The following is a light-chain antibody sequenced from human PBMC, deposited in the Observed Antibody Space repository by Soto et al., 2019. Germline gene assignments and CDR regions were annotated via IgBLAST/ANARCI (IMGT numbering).Light chain of an antibody. Sequence: DIQMTQSPSSLSASVGDRVTITCRASQSMSSDLNWYQQKPGKAPKLLIYAASSLQSGVPSRFSGSGSGTDFTLTISSLQPEDFATYYCQQTDSTLMYTFGQGTKLEIK. CDR3: QQTDSTLMYT. V-gene: IGKV1-39*01. J-gene: IGKJ2*01. CDR2: AAS. CDR1: QSMSSD.